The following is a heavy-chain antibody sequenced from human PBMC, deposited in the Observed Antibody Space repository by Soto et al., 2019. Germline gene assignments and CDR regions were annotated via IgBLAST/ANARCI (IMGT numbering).Heavy chain of an antibody. CDR1: GFTFSSYE. Sequence: EVQLVESGGGLVQPGGSLRLSCAASGFTFSSYEMNWVRQAPGKGLEWVSYISSSGSTIYYADSVKGRFTISRDNAKNSLYLKMNSLRAEDTAVYYCARDLVTIFGVVDYYYYYGMDFWGQGTTVTVSS. J-gene: IGHJ6*02. CDR2: ISSSGSTI. CDR3: ARDLVTIFGVVDYYYYYGMDF. V-gene: IGHV3-48*03. D-gene: IGHD3-3*01.